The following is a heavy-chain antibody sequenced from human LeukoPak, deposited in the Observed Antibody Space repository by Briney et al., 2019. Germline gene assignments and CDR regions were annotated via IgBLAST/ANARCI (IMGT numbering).Heavy chain of an antibody. CDR2: ISGRSDNT. CDR1: GFIFSNYA. J-gene: IGHJ4*02. CDR3: AKWGDYDVLTGYYVSDF. V-gene: IGHV3-23*01. Sequence: GGSLRLFCAASGFIFSNYAMYWVRQAPGKGLEWVSAISGRSDNTYYADSVKGRFTLSRDSPKNTLYLQMNSLRADDTAVYYCAKWGDYDVLTGYYVSDFWGQGTLVTVSS. D-gene: IGHD3-9*01.